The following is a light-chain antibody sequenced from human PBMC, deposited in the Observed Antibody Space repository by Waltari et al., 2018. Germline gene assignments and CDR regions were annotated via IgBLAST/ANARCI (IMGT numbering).Light chain of an antibody. V-gene: IGLV2-11*01. Sequence: QSALTQPRSVSGSPGQSVTISCTGTSSDVGGYNYVSWYQQHPGKAPKLMISDVSKRPSGVRDRFSGSKSGNTASLTISGLQAEDEADYYCCSYAGSYTFYVFGTGTKITVL. J-gene: IGLJ1*01. CDR1: SSDVGGYNY. CDR2: DVS. CDR3: CSYAGSYTFYV.